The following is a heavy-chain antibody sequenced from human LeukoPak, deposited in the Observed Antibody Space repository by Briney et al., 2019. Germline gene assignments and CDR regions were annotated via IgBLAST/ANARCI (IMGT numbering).Heavy chain of an antibody. D-gene: IGHD6-19*01. V-gene: IGHV4-59*01. J-gene: IGHJ4*02. CDR1: GGSISSYY. CDR3: ARMSKAIAVAGTIDY. Sequence: SETLSLTCTVSGGSISSYYWSWIRQPPGKGLEWIGYIYYSGSTNYNPSLKSRGTISVDTSKNQFSLKLSSVTAADTAVYYCARMSKAIAVAGTIDYWGQGTLVTVSS. CDR2: IYYSGST.